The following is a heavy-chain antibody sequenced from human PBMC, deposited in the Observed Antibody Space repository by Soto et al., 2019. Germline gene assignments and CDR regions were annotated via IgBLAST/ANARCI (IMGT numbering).Heavy chain of an antibody. D-gene: IGHD3-3*01. CDR1: GFTFSNAW. CDR2: IKSKTDGGTT. CDR3: TTLYYDFWRGPLGGDYYYGMDV. J-gene: IGHJ6*02. V-gene: IGHV3-15*07. Sequence: PGGSLRLSCAASGFTFSNAWMNWVRQAPGKGLEWVGRIKSKTDGGTTDYAAPVKGRFTISRDDSKNTLYLQMNSLKTEDTAVYYCTTLYYDFWRGPLGGDYYYGMDVWGQGTTVTVSS.